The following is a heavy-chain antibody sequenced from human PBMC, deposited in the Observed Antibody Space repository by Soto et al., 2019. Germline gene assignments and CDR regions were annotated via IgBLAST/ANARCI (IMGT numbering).Heavy chain of an antibody. J-gene: IGHJ5*02. Sequence: GESLKISCKGSGYSFTSYWIGWVLQMPGKGLEWMGIIYPGDSDTRYSPSFQGQVTISADKSISTAYLQWSSLKASDTAMYYCARKRSIVVVPAATAPYNWFDPWGQGTLVTV. D-gene: IGHD2-2*01. V-gene: IGHV5-51*01. CDR1: GYSFTSYW. CDR3: ARKRSIVVVPAATAPYNWFDP. CDR2: IYPGDSDT.